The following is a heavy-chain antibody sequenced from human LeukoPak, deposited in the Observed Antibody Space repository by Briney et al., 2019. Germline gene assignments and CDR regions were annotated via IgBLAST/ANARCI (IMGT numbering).Heavy chain of an antibody. J-gene: IGHJ3*02. D-gene: IGHD3-22*01. CDR2: INWNGGST. Sequence: GGSLRLSCAASGFTFDDCGMSWVRQAPGKGLEWVSGINWNGGSTGYADSVKGRFTISRDNAKNSLYLQMNSLRAEDTALYYCARDYYDSSGPHDAFDIWGQGTMVTVSS. V-gene: IGHV3-20*04. CDR1: GFTFDDCG. CDR3: ARDYYDSSGPHDAFDI.